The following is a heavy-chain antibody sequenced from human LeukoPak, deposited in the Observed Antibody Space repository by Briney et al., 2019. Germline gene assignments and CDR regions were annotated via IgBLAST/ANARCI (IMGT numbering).Heavy chain of an antibody. Sequence: PSETLSLTCAVYGGSFSGYYWSWIRQPPGKGLEWIGEINHSGSTNYNPSLKSRVTISVDTSKNQFSLKLSSVTAADTAVYYCASLSVVPAAQYNSDAFDIWGQGIMVTVSS. CDR1: GGSFSGYY. J-gene: IGHJ3*02. D-gene: IGHD2-2*01. V-gene: IGHV4-34*01. CDR3: ASLSVVPAAQYNSDAFDI. CDR2: INHSGST.